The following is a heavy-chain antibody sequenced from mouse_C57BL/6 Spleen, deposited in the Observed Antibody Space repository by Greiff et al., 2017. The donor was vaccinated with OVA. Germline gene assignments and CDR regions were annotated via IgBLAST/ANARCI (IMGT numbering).Heavy chain of an antibody. CDR1: GYTFTDYY. CDR2: IYPGSGNT. J-gene: IGHJ4*01. Sequence: VKLMESGAELVRPGASVKLSCKASGYTFTDYYINWVKQRPGQGLEWIARIYPGSGNTYYNEKFKGKATLTAEKSSSTAYMQLSSLTSEDSAVYFCAREGRAMDYWGQGTSVTVSS. V-gene: IGHV1-76*01. CDR3: AREGRAMDY.